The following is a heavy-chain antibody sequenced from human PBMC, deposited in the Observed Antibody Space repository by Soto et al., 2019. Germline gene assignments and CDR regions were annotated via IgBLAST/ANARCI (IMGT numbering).Heavy chain of an antibody. CDR2: ISHDGSNR. Sequence: QVQLVESGGGVVQPGRSLRLSCAASGFTFSSYAMHWVRQAPGKGLECVAVISHDGSNRFYRDYVKGRFSISRDNSKNTLHLQIDGLKNEDTAVYYCARGDREDIAVVIGVRPGEYGVDVWGQGTTVTVSS. V-gene: IGHV3-30-3*01. J-gene: IGHJ6*02. CDR3: ARGDREDIAVVIGVRPGEYGVDV. CDR1: GFTFSSYA. D-gene: IGHD2-15*01.